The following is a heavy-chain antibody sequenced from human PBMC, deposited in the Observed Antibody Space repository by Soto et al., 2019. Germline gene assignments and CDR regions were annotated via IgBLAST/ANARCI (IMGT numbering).Heavy chain of an antibody. CDR3: ARHTYYYDSSGYFYFDY. Sequence: PSETLSLTCTVSGGSISSGGYYWSWIRQHPGKGLEWIGYIYYSGSTNYNPSLKSRVTISVDTSKNQFSLKLSSVTAADTAVYYCARHTYYYDSSGYFYFDYWGQGTLVTVSS. CDR2: IYYSGST. J-gene: IGHJ4*02. V-gene: IGHV4-61*08. D-gene: IGHD3-22*01. CDR1: GGSISSGGYY.